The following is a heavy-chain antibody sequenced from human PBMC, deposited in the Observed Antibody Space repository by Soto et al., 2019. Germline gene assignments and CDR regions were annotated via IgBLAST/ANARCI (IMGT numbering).Heavy chain of an antibody. CDR1: GFTFGDYA. CDR2: IRSKAYGETK. V-gene: IGHV3-49*03. D-gene: IGHD2-2*01. Sequence: GGSLRLSCTGSGFTFGDYAISWSRQAPGKGLEWVGVIRSKAYGETKDYAASVKGRFTSLRDDSKSIAYLQMNSLQSEDTGVYYCTRYTSTSRYSYFGMDVWGHGTTVTVSS. J-gene: IGHJ6*02. CDR3: TRYTSTSRYSYFGMDV.